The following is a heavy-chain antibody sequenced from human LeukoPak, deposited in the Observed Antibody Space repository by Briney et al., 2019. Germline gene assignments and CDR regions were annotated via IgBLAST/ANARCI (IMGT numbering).Heavy chain of an antibody. D-gene: IGHD2/OR15-2a*01. CDR3: ATAFYINDVAGVDY. J-gene: IGHJ4*02. V-gene: IGHV3-53*01. CDR1: GFTVSSNY. CDR2: IYSGGGGT. Sequence: PGGSLRLSCAASGFTVSSNYMSWVRQAPGKGLKCVSVIYSGGGGTYYADSVKGRFTISRDNSKNTLYLQMTSLRAEDTAVYYCATAFYINDVAGVDYWGQGALVTVSS.